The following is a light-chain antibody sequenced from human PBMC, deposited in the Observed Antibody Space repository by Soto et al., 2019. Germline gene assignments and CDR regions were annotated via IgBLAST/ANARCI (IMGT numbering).Light chain of an antibody. CDR1: QSISSY. J-gene: IGKJ1*01. CDR2: AAS. CDR3: QQSYSTPRT. V-gene: IGKV1-39*01. Sequence: DIQMTQSQSSLYASVGDRVTITCRASQSISSYLNWYQQKPGKAPKLLIYAASSLQSGVPSRFSGSGSGKDFTLTISSLQPEDFGTYYCQQSYSTPRTFGQGTKVESK.